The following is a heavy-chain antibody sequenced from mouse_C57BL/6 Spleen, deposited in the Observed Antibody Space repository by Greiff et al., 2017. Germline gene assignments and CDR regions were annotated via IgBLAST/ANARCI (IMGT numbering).Heavy chain of an antibody. V-gene: IGHV1-50*01. Sequence: QVQLQQPGAELVKPGASVKLSCKASGYTFTSYWMQWVKQRPGQGLEWIGEIDPSDSDTNYNQKFKGKATLTVDTSSSTAYMQLSSLTSEDSAVYYCAKSNSWFAYWGQGTLVTVSA. J-gene: IGHJ3*01. D-gene: IGHD2-5*01. CDR3: AKSNSWFAY. CDR2: IDPSDSDT. CDR1: GYTFTSYW.